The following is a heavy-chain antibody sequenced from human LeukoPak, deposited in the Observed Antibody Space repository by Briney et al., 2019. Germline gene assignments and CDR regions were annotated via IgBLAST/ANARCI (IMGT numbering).Heavy chain of an antibody. CDR3: AHRGKYLTWFDP. D-gene: IGHD2/OR15-2a*01. CDR2: IYSDDDK. CDR1: GFSLTNSAVG. V-gene: IGHV2-5*02. Sequence: SGPTLVKPTQTLTLTCTFSGFSLTNSAVGVGWIRKPPGQTLEWLALIYSDDDKRYNPSLKTRLSITKDTSKNKVVLTMTNVDLVDTATYFCAHRGKYLTWFDPWGQGTLVIVSS. J-gene: IGHJ5*02.